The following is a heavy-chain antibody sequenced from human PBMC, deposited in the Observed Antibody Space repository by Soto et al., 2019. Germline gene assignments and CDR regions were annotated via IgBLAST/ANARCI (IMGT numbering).Heavy chain of an antibody. V-gene: IGHV3-33*01. Sequence: GGSLRLSCTASGFTSSNYGMHWVRQAPGKGLEWVAVIWYDGSNIYYADSVKGRFTISRDNSKNTLYLQMNSLRTEDTAVYYCARTPVRGTAMVIRYGMDVWGQGTTVTVSS. J-gene: IGHJ6*02. CDR3: ARTPVRGTAMVIRYGMDV. D-gene: IGHD5-18*01. CDR2: IWYDGSNI. CDR1: GFTSSNYG.